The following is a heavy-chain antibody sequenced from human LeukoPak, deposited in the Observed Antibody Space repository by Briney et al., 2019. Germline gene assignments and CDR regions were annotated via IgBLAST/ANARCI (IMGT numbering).Heavy chain of an antibody. CDR2: INPSGGST. CDR3: ARDIEMAPLGV. CDR1: GHTFTSYY. D-gene: IGHD3-16*02. Sequence: GASVKVSCKASGHTFTSYYMHWLRQAPGQGLEWMGIINPSGGSTSYAQKFQGRVTMTRDTSTSTVYMELSSLRSEDTAVYYCARDIEMAPLGVWGQGTTVTVSS. J-gene: IGHJ6*02. V-gene: IGHV1-46*01.